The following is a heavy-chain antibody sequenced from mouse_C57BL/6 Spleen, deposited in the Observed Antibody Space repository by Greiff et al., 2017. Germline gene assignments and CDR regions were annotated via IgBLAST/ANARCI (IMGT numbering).Heavy chain of an antibody. CDR1: GYTFTDYY. CDR2: INPYNGGT. V-gene: IGHV1-19*01. D-gene: IGHD1-1*01. CDR3: ARSSGSSYGYAMDY. J-gene: IGHJ4*01. Sequence: EVKLQQSGPVLVKPGASVKMSCKASGYTFTDYYMNWVKQSHGKSLEWIGVINPYNGGTSYNQKFKGKATLTVDKSSSTAYMELNSLTSEDSAVYYCARSSGSSYGYAMDYWGQGTSVTVSS.